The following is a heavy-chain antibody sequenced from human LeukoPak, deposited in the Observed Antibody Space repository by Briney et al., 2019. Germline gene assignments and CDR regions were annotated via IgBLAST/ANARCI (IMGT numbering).Heavy chain of an antibody. Sequence: SETLSLTCAVYGASFSGYYWSWIRQPPGKGLEWIGEINHSGSTNYNPSLKSRVTISVDTSKNQFSLKLSSVTAADTAVYYCARGGVMVAGTPYYYYGMDVWGQGTTVTVSS. CDR1: GASFSGYY. CDR2: INHSGST. D-gene: IGHD2-8*01. CDR3: ARGGVMVAGTPYYYYGMDV. J-gene: IGHJ6*02. V-gene: IGHV4-34*01.